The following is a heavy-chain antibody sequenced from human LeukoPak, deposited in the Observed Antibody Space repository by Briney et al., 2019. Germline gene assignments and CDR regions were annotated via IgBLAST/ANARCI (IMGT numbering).Heavy chain of an antibody. CDR2: INQDGSVK. J-gene: IGHJ4*02. CDR3: ARGLTPDY. CDR1: GFTFSSYW. Sequence: GGSLRLSCAASGFTFSSYWMTWVRQAPGKGLEWVANINQDGSVKYYVYSVKGRFTISRDNAKNSLYLQMNSLRAEDTAVYYCARGLTPDYWGQGTLVTVSS. D-gene: IGHD3-9*01. V-gene: IGHV3-7*04.